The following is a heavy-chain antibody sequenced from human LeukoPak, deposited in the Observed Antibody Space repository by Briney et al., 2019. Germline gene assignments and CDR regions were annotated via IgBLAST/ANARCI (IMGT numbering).Heavy chain of an antibody. J-gene: IGHJ4*02. D-gene: IGHD3-3*01. CDR1: EFTFSTYS. V-gene: IGHV3-48*01. Sequence: PGGSLSLSVEPSEFTFSTYSMNWVRQAPGKGLEWVSYISSSSSTIYYADSVKGRFTISKDNAKNSLYLQMNSLRAEDTAVYYCARDRTIFGVVIMDDYWGQGTLVTVSS. CDR2: ISSSSSTI. CDR3: ARDRTIFGVVIMDDY.